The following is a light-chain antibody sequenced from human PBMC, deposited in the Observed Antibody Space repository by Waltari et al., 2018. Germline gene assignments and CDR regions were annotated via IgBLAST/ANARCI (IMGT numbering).Light chain of an antibody. Sequence: QSVLTQAPSASGTPGQRVLISCSGSSSNIGNNPVNWYQQVTGTAPKLLIFYNNERPSGVPDRLSGSKSGTSASLAISGLQSEDEADYYCASWDDGLNGWVFGGGTRLTVL. V-gene: IGLV1-44*01. J-gene: IGLJ3*02. CDR1: SSNIGNNP. CDR2: YNN. CDR3: ASWDDGLNGWV.